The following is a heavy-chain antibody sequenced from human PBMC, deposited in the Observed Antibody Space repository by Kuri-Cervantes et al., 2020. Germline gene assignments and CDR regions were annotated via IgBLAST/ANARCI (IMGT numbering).Heavy chain of an antibody. V-gene: IGHV3-74*01. Sequence: GGSLRLSCAASGFTFSSYWMHWVRQAPGKGLVWVSRINSDGSSTSYADSVKGRFIISRDNAMNTLYLQMNSLRAEDTAVYYCARDGVDTDYYYYYYGMDVWGQGTTVTVSS. J-gene: IGHJ6*02. CDR3: ARDGVDTDYYYYYYGMDV. D-gene: IGHD5-18*01. CDR2: INSDGSST. CDR1: GFTFSSYW.